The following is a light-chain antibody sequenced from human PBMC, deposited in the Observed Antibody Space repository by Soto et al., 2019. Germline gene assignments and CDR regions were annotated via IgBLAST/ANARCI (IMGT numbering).Light chain of an antibody. Sequence: DIQMTQSPSTLTASVGDRVTITCRGSHSISSSLNWCQQRPGKAPKLLIYAASNLQSGVPSRFSGSGSGTDFTLTISSLEPEDFAAYYCLQAHTTPWTFGQGTKVEI. V-gene: IGKV1-39*01. CDR2: AAS. CDR3: LQAHTTPWT. J-gene: IGKJ1*01. CDR1: HSISSS.